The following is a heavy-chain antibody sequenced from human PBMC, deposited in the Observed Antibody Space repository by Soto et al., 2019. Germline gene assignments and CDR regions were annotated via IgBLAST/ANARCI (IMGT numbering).Heavy chain of an antibody. V-gene: IGHV5-10-1*01. D-gene: IGHD2-2*01. Sequence: GESLKISCKGSGYSFTSYWISWVRQMPGKGLEWMGRIDPSDSYTNYSPSFQGHVTISADKSISTAYLQWSSLKASDTAMYYCARREYCSSTSCFIDYYYYGMDVWGQGTMVTVSS. CDR3: ARREYCSSTSCFIDYYYYGMDV. CDR1: GYSFTSYW. J-gene: IGHJ6*02. CDR2: IDPSDSYT.